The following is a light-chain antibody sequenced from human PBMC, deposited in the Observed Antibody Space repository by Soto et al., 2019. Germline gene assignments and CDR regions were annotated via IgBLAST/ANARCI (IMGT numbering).Light chain of an antibody. J-gene: IGLJ3*02. Sequence: QSVLTQPPSVSGAPGQRVTISCTGSSSNIGRGYDVHWYQQFPGSAPRLLLSGDSHRPSGVPDRFSGSRSGTSASLAITGLQAEDEADYYCHTFDSSLTISWVFGGGTKLTVL. CDR2: GDS. V-gene: IGLV1-40*01. CDR1: SSNIGRGYD. CDR3: HTFDSSLTISWV.